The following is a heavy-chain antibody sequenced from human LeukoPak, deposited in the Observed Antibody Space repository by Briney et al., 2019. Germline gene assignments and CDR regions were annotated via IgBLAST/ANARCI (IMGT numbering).Heavy chain of an antibody. CDR1: GFIFSDYY. CDR3: ARDLTTVTSFDF. Sequence: GGSLRLSCAASGFIFSDYYMSWIRQAPGKGLEWISYISSSDNTIFYADSMKCRFTISSDNAKNSLYLQMTSLTAEDTAFYYCARDLTTVTSFDFGGQGTLVTVSS. J-gene: IGHJ4*02. CDR2: ISSSDNTI. V-gene: IGHV3-11*01. D-gene: IGHD4-17*01.